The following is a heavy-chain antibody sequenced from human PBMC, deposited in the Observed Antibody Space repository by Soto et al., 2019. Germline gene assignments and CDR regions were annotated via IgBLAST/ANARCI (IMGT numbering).Heavy chain of an antibody. V-gene: IGHV3-21*01. CDR3: ARMGGERRTGFDY. J-gene: IGHJ4*02. CDR2: ISSSSSYI. D-gene: IGHD1-1*01. CDR1: GFTFSSYS. Sequence: EVQLVESGGGLVKPGGSLRLSCAASGFTFSSYSMNWVRQAPGKGLEWVSSISSSSSYIYYADSVKGRFTISRDNAKTSLYLQMNSLRAEDTAVYYCARMGGERRTGFDYWGQGTLVTVSS.